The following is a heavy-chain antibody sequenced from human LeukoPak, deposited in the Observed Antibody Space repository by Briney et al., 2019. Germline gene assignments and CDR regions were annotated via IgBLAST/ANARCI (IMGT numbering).Heavy chain of an antibody. Sequence: GGSLRLSCAASGFTFSSYAMSWVRQAPGKGLEWVSAISGSGGSTYYADSVKGRFTISRDNSKNTLYLQMNSLRAEDTAVYYCAKRGVWFGELLPLDPWGQGTLVTVSS. V-gene: IGHV3-23*01. CDR2: ISGSGGST. CDR3: AKRGVWFGELLPLDP. CDR1: GFTFSSYA. J-gene: IGHJ5*02. D-gene: IGHD3-10*01.